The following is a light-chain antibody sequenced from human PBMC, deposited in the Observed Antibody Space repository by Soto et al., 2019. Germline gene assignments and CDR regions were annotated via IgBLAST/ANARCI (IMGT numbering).Light chain of an antibody. CDR1: QSVSSSY. Sequence: EIVLTQSPGTLSLSPGERAILSCRASQSVSSSYLAWYQQKPGQAPRLLIYGAFNRATGIPDRFSGSGSGTDFTLTISRLEPEDFAVYYCQQYGSSPFGQGTKLEIK. J-gene: IGKJ2*01. CDR3: QQYGSSP. CDR2: GAF. V-gene: IGKV3-20*01.